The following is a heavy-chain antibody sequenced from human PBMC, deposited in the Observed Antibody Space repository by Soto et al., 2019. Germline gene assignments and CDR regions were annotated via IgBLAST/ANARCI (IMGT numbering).Heavy chain of an antibody. CDR2: IYPGDSDT. J-gene: IGHJ5*02. V-gene: IGHV5-51*01. Sequence: GESLKISCKGSGYSFTSYWIGWVRQMPGKGLEWMGIIYPGDSDTRYSPSFQGQVTISADKSISTAYLQWSSLKASDTAMYYCARRGVSYYYDSSGYYYNGFNWFDPWGQGTLVTVSS. CDR3: ARRGVSYYYDSSGYYYNGFNWFDP. CDR1: GYSFTSYW. D-gene: IGHD3-22*01.